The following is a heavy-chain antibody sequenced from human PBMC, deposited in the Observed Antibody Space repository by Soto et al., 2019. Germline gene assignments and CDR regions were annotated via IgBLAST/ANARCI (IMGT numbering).Heavy chain of an antibody. CDR1: GFTFDDYA. D-gene: IGHD3-10*01. V-gene: IGHV3-9*01. CDR3: AKDVYCSGSYADY. CDR2: ISWNSGSI. J-gene: IGHJ4*02. Sequence: EVQLVESWGGLVQPGRSLRLSCAASGFTFDDYAMHWVRQAPGKGLEWVSGISWNSGSIGYADSVKGRFTISRDNAKNSLYLQMNSLRAEDTALYYCAKDVYCSGSYADYWGQGTLVTVSS.